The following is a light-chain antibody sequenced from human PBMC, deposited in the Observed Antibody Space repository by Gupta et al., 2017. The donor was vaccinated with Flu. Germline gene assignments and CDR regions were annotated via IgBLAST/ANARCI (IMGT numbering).Light chain of an antibody. V-gene: IGLV3-19*01. Sequence: IYANNIRPSGIPDRFSGSSSGNTATLTITSAQAEDEADYDCNSRDSTDNNQGVFGGGTKLTVL. CDR2: ANN. J-gene: IGLJ3*02. CDR3: NSRDSTDNNQGV.